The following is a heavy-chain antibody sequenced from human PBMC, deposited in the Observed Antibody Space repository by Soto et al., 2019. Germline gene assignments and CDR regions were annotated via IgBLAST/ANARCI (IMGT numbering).Heavy chain of an antibody. J-gene: IGHJ6*03. Sequence: QVQLVESGGGVVQPGRSLRLSCAASGFTFSSYGMHWVRQAPGKGLEWVAVISYDGSNKYYADSVKGRFTISRDNSKNTLYLQMNRLRAEDTVVYYCAKSYYDFWSGYSYYYYMDVWGKGTTVTVSS. CDR2: ISYDGSNK. D-gene: IGHD3-3*01. V-gene: IGHV3-30*18. CDR1: GFTFSSYG. CDR3: AKSYYDFWSGYSYYYYMDV.